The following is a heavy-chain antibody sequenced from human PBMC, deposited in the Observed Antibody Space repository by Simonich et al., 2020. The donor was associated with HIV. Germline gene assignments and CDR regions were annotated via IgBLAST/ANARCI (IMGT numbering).Heavy chain of an antibody. D-gene: IGHD6-6*01. Sequence: EVQLVESGGGLVQPGRSLRLSCAASGFTFDDYAMHWVRQVRGTGWEWVSGISWNSGSIGYADSVKGRFTISRDNAKNSLYLQMNSLRAEDMALYYCAKDRYSSSSGSFDYWGQGTLVTVSS. CDR3: AKDRYSSSSGSFDY. V-gene: IGHV3-9*03. CDR1: GFTFDDYA. J-gene: IGHJ4*02. CDR2: ISWNSGSI.